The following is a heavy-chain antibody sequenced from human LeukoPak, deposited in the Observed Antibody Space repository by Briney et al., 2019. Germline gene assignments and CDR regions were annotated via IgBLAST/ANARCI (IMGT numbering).Heavy chain of an antibody. J-gene: IGHJ4*02. V-gene: IGHV1-69*05. Sequence: ASVKVSCKASGYTFTSYAMHWVRQAPGQRLEWMGGIIPIFGTANYAQKFQGRVTITTDESTSTAYMELSSLRSEDTAVYYCARGVKYQLLTYFDYWGQGTLVTVSS. D-gene: IGHD2-2*01. CDR2: IIPIFGTA. CDR1: GYTFTSYA. CDR3: ARGVKYQLLTYFDY.